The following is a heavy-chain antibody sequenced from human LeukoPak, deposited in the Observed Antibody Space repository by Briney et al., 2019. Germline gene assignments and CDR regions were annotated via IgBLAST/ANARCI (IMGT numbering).Heavy chain of an antibody. V-gene: IGHV3-48*01. D-gene: IGHD3-10*01. Sequence: GGSLTLSCEGSGFTFCRYSMNWVRPAPGKGLEWVSYISFCSATIHYGDSVKGRFTSSRDNAKNSLYLQLNSLRAEDTALCYCARDTHYYGSGSPAFDHWGRGTMVTVSS. CDR3: ARDTHYYGSGSPAFDH. J-gene: IGHJ3*01. CDR1: GFTFCRYS. CDR2: ISFCSATI.